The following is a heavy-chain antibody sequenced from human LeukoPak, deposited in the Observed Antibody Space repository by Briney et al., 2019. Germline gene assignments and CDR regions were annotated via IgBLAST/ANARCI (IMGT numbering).Heavy chain of an antibody. D-gene: IGHD2-2*01. CDR2: ISSSSSYI. V-gene: IGHV3-21*01. Sequence: PGGSLRLSCAASGFTFSSYSMNWVRQAPGKGLEWVSSISSSSSYIYYADSVKGRFTISRDNAKNSLYLQMNSLRAEDTAVYYCARERGGYCSSTTCSHAFDIWGQGTMVTVSS. CDR1: GFTFSSYS. J-gene: IGHJ3*02. CDR3: ARERGGYCSSTTCSHAFDI.